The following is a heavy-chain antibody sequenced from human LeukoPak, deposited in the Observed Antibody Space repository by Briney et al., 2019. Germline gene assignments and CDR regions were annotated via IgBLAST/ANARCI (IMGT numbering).Heavy chain of an antibody. D-gene: IGHD2-2*01. V-gene: IGHV4-59*01. Sequence: SETLSLTCTVSGGSISSYYWSWIRQPPGKGLEWIGYIYYSGSTNYSPSLKSRVTISVDTSKNQFSLKLSSVTAADTAVYYCARDRYCSSTSCYGKYGMDVWGQGTTVTVSS. CDR3: ARDRYCSSTSCYGKYGMDV. CDR1: GGSISSYY. J-gene: IGHJ6*02. CDR2: IYYSGST.